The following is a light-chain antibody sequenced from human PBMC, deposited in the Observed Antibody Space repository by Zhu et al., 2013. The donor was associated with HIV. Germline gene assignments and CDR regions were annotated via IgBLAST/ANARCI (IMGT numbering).Light chain of an antibody. J-gene: IGKJ3*01. V-gene: IGKV1-9*01. Sequence: DIQLTQSPSFLSASLGDRVTITCRASQAIRDDLAWYRQKSGKAPELLIYGASTLQSGVPSRFSGSGSGTDFTLTISGLQAEDYATYYCQQLDTYPLTFGPGTKVDV. CDR3: QQLDTYPLT. CDR1: QAIRDD. CDR2: GAS.